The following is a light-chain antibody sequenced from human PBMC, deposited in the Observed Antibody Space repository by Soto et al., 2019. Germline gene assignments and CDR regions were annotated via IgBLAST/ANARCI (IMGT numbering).Light chain of an antibody. CDR1: QGVLYSSNNKNY. CDR3: QQYYSTPFT. CDR2: WAS. Sequence: DIVMTQSPDSLAVSLGERATINCKSSQGVLYSSNNKNYLAWYQQKSGHPPKLLIYWASTRESGVPDRFSGSGSGTDFTLTISSLQAEDVAVYDCQQYYSTPFTFGPGTRVGI. J-gene: IGKJ3*01. V-gene: IGKV4-1*01.